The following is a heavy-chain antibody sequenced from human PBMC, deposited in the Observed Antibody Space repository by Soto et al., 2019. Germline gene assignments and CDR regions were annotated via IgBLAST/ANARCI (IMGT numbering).Heavy chain of an antibody. CDR1: GDTSSGYY. Sequence: PSETLSLTCSVSGDTSSGYYWSWILQPAWKGLECIGRIYTSGTTNYNPSLKSRVTMSADTSKNQFSLKLSSVTAADTAVYYCARGSGVINFDYWGQGTLVTVSS. J-gene: IGHJ4*02. D-gene: IGHD3-3*01. CDR3: ARGSGVINFDY. CDR2: IYTSGTT. V-gene: IGHV4-4*07.